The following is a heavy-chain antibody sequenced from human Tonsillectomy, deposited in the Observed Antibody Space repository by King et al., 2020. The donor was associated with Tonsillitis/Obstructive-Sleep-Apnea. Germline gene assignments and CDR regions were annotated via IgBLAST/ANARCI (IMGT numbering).Heavy chain of an antibody. CDR3: ASDYGGNSADCMDG. D-gene: IGHD4-23*01. CDR1: GGSISSYY. V-gene: IGHV4-59*01. CDR2: IYYSGST. J-gene: IGHJ6*02. Sequence: QLQESGPGLVKPSETLSLTCTVSGGSISSYYWSWIRQPPGKGLEWIGYIYYSGSTNYNPSLKSRVTISVDTSKKHFSLKLSSVTAADTAVYSGASDYGGNSADCMDGWGQGTTVTVSS.